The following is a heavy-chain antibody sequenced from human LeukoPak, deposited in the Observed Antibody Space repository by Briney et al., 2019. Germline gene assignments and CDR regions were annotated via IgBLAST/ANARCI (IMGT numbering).Heavy chain of an antibody. Sequence: SGTLSLTCTVSGGSISSYYWSWIRQPAGKGLEWIGRFHTSGSTNYNPSLKSRVTMSVDTSKNQFSLKLSSVTAADTAVYSCARDTYYYDSSGYYYFDYWGQGTLVTVSS. CDR1: GGSISSYY. CDR3: ARDTYYYDSSGYYYFDY. V-gene: IGHV4-4*07. CDR2: FHTSGST. J-gene: IGHJ4*02. D-gene: IGHD3-22*01.